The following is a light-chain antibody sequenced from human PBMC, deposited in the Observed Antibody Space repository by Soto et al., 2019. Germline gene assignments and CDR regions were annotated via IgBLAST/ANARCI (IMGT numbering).Light chain of an antibody. V-gene: IGLV1-44*01. CDR3: AAWDDSLNGYV. CDR1: RSNIASNT. J-gene: IGLJ1*01. Sequence: QTVVIQPPSASGTPGQRVTISCSGSRSNIASNTVNWYQQLPGTAPKLLIYSNNQRPSGVPDRFSGSTSGTSASLAISGLQSEDEADYYCAAWDDSLNGYVFGTGTKVTVL. CDR2: SNN.